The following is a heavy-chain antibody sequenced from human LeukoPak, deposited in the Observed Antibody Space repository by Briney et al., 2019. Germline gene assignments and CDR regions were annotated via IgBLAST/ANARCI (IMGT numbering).Heavy chain of an antibody. Sequence: SETLSLTCAVYGGSFSGYYWSWIRQPPGKGLEWIGEINHSGSTSYIPSLKSRVTISVDTSKNQFSLRLSSVTAADTAVYYCARGSTSTNWLDPWGQGTLVTVSS. CDR3: ARGSTSTNWLDP. CDR2: INHSGST. V-gene: IGHV4-34*01. J-gene: IGHJ5*02. D-gene: IGHD2-2*01. CDR1: GGSFSGYY.